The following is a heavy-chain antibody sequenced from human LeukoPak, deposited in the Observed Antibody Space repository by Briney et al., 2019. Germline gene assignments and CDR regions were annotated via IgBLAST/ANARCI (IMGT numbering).Heavy chain of an antibody. V-gene: IGHV3-23*01. Sequence: GGSLRLSCAASGFTFSSYAMSWVRQAPGKGLEWVSAISGSGGSTYYADSVKGRFTISRDNSKNTLYLQMNSLRAEDTAVYYCAKDFPLNQYYDFWSGYSTSYYYYGMDVWGQGTTVTVSS. CDR3: AKDFPLNQYYDFWSGYSTSYYYYGMDV. CDR2: ISGSGGST. J-gene: IGHJ6*02. CDR1: GFTFSSYA. D-gene: IGHD3-3*01.